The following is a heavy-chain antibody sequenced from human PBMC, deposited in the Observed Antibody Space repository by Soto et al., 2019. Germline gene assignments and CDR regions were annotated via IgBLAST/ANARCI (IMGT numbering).Heavy chain of an antibody. CDR2: INHSGST. D-gene: IGHD2-2*01. Sequence: SETLSLTCAVYGGSFSGYYWSWIRQPPGKGLEWIGEINHSGSTNSNPSLKSRVTISVETSKNQFSLKLSSVTAADTAVYYCARGSSTTEYYYYGMDVWGQGTTVTVSS. J-gene: IGHJ6*02. CDR1: GGSFSGYY. CDR3: ARGSSTTEYYYYGMDV. V-gene: IGHV4-34*01.